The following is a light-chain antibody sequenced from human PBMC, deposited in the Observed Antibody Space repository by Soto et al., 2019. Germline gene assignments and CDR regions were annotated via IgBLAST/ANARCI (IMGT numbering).Light chain of an antibody. CDR3: QQYNSSPLT. J-gene: IGKJ4*01. CDR1: QSVSSW. CDR2: DAS. V-gene: IGKV1-5*01. Sequence: DIQMTQSPSTLSASVGDRVTITCRASQSVSSWLAWYQQKPGKAPKLLIYDASSLESGVPSRFSGSGSGTEFTLTISSLQPDDFATYYCQQYNSSPLTFGGGTKVDIK.